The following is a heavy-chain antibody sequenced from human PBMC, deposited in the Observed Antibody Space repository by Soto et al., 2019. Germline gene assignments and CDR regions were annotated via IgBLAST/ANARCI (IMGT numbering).Heavy chain of an antibody. Sequence: ASETLSLTCGFSSGSFIDYYWSWIRQPPGKGLEWIGEINHSGGTNYNPSLKSRVIISVDTSKNQFSLKLSSVTAADTAVYYCASGRRRHVRDYWGQGTLVTVSS. CDR3: ASGRRRHVRDY. CDR1: SGSFIDYY. J-gene: IGHJ4*02. CDR2: INHSGGT. V-gene: IGHV4-34*01.